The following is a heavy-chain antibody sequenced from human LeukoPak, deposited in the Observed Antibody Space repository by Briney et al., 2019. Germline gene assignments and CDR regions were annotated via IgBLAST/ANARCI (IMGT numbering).Heavy chain of an antibody. J-gene: IGHJ6*02. CDR2: IYYSGST. Sequence: SETLSLTCTVSGGSTSSYYWSWIRQPPGKGLEWIGYIYYSGSTNYNPSLKSRVTISVDTSKNQFSLKLSSVTAADTAVYYCARALDYYDSSGYYYLHYYGMDVWGQGTTVTVSS. CDR3: ARALDYYDSSGYYYLHYYGMDV. V-gene: IGHV4-59*01. D-gene: IGHD3-22*01. CDR1: GGSTSSYY.